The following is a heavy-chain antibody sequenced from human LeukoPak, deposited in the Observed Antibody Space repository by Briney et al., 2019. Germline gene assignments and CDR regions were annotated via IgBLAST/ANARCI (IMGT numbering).Heavy chain of an antibody. CDR1: GGSISSYY. V-gene: IGHV4-4*07. D-gene: IGHD3-3*01. J-gene: IGHJ4*02. CDR2: IYSSGII. CDR3: ARDTGKSGYPDY. Sequence: TSETLSLTCTVSGGSISSYYWSWIRQPAGKAPEWIGRIYSSGIINYNPSLKRRVTISLHNSKTQLSLKLSYVTAADTAVYYCARDTGKSGYPDYWGQGTLVTVSS.